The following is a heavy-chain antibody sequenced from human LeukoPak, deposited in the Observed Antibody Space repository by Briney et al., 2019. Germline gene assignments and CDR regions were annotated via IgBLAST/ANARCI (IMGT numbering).Heavy chain of an antibody. CDR2: INPNSGGT. CDR3: ARNLGYCSGGSCYYGDDYYYYMDV. CDR1: GYTFTGYY. D-gene: IGHD2-15*01. J-gene: IGHJ6*03. Sequence: GASVKVSCKASGYTFTGYYMHWVRQAPGQGLEWMGWINPNSGGTNYAQKFQGRVTMTRDTSISTAYMELSRLRSDDTAVYYCARNLGYCSGGSCYYGDDYYYYMDVWGKGTTVTVSS. V-gene: IGHV1-2*02.